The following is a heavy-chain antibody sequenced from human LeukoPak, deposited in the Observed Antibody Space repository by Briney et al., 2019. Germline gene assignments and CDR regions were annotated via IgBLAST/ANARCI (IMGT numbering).Heavy chain of an antibody. CDR3: ARGITMIDP. CDR1: GYSISSGYY. V-gene: IGHV4-61*01. D-gene: IGHD3-22*01. CDR2: IYYSGST. Sequence: TSETLSLTCTVSGYSISSGYYWGWIRQPPGKGLEWIGYIYYSGSTNYNPSLKSRVTISVDTSKNQFSLKLSSVTAADTAVYYCARGITMIDPWGQGTLVTVSS. J-gene: IGHJ5*02.